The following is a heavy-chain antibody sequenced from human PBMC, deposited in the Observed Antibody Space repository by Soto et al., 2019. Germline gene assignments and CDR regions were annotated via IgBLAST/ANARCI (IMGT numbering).Heavy chain of an antibody. Sequence: EVQLVESGGGLVQPGGSLRLSCAASGFTVSSNYMSWVRQAPGKGLEWVSVIYSGGSTYYADSVKGRCTIYRDNSKNTRYLQMNSLRDDVTAVYYCARDRGYRHYWGQGPLVTVSS. CDR2: IYSGGST. D-gene: IGHD2-15*01. CDR1: GFTVSSNY. V-gene: IGHV3-66*01. J-gene: IGHJ4*02. CDR3: ARDRGYRHY.